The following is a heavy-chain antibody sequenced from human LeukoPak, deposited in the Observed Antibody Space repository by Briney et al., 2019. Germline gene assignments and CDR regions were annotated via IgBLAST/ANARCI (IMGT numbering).Heavy chain of an antibody. CDR1: GYTFTGYY. V-gene: IGHV1-2*02. CDR3: ARGPSIAVAVALYYFDY. J-gene: IGHJ4*02. CDR2: INPNSGGT. Sequence: ASVKVSCKASGYTFTGYYMHWVRQAPGQGLEWMGWINPNSGGTNYAQKFQGRVTMTRDTSISTAYMELSRLRSDDTAVYYCARGPSIAVAVALYYFDYWGQGTLVTVSS. D-gene: IGHD6-19*01.